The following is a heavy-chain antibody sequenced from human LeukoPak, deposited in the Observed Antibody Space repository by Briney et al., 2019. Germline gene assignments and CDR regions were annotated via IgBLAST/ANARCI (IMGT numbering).Heavy chain of an antibody. D-gene: IGHD1-1*01. CDR1: GFSLSSGYY. Sequence: PSETLSLTCAVSGFSLSSGYYWGWMRQPPGKGLEWIGSFYHSGNTYYNPSLKSRVTISVDTSKNHFSLKLSSVTAADTAVYYCAREVGIATTRDAFDIWGQGTMVIVSS. CDR2: FYHSGNT. CDR3: AREVGIATTRDAFDI. V-gene: IGHV4-38-2*02. J-gene: IGHJ3*02.